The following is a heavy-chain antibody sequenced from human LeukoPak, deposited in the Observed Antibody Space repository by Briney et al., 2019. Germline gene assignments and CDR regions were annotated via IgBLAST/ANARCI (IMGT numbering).Heavy chain of an antibody. CDR2: ISAYNGNA. Sequence: ASVKVSCKASGYTFTSYGISWVRQAPGQGLEWMGWISAYNGNANYAQKLQGRVTMTTDTSTSTAYMELRSLRSDDTAVYYCARDTLFGAVAGIDYWGQGTLVTVSS. CDR3: ARDTLFGAVAGIDY. D-gene: IGHD6-19*01. J-gene: IGHJ4*02. V-gene: IGHV1-18*01. CDR1: GYTFTSYG.